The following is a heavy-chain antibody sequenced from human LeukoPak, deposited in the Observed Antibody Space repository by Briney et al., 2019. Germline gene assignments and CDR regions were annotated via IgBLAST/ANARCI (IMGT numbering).Heavy chain of an antibody. J-gene: IGHJ4*02. Sequence: GGSLRLSCAASGFTFSTYAMSWVRQTPGKGLEWVSTISDSGGGTYYADSVKGRFTISRDNSKNTLYLQMNSLSAEDTAIYYCSRYFLRTSDYWGQGTLVTVSS. D-gene: IGHD4-17*01. CDR3: SRYFLRTSDY. CDR2: ISDSGGGT. CDR1: GFTFSTYA. V-gene: IGHV3-23*01.